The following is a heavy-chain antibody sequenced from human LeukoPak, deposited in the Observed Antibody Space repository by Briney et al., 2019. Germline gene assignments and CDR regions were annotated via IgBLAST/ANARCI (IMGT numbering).Heavy chain of an antibody. V-gene: IGHV3-13*01. CDR3: ARGRNSNYYDSSGYCPY. J-gene: IGHJ4*02. CDR2: IGTLGDT. D-gene: IGHD3-22*01. CDR1: GFTFSSYD. Sequence: PGGSLRLSCAVSGFTFSSYDMHWVRQPTGKGLEWVSAIGTLGDTDYPDSVKGRFTISRENAKNSLYLQMNNLRAGDTAVYYCARGRNSNYYDSSGYCPYWGQGTLVTVSS.